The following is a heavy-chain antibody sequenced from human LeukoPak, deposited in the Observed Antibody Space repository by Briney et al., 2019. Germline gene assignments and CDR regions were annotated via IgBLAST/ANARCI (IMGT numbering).Heavy chain of an antibody. CDR1: GFSVRGYG. D-gene: IGHD3-10*01. CDR2: ISADGGTT. Sequence: GGSLRLSCAASGFSVRGYGMHWVRQAPGRGLEYVSAISADGGTTDYLNSVKGRFTISRDNSKNTLYLQMGRLRSDDTAIYYCARGRGGPPFDFWGQGTVVTVAS. V-gene: IGHV3-64*01. J-gene: IGHJ4*02. CDR3: ARGRGGPPFDF.